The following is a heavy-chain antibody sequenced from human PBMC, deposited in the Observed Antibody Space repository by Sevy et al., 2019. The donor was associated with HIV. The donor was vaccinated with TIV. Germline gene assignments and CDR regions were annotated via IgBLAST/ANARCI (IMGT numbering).Heavy chain of an antibody. Sequence: KQSQTLSLTFAISGDSVSSNSAAWNWIRQSPSRGLEWLGRKYYRSKWYNDYEVSVKSRITINPDTSKNQFSLQLNSVTPEDTAVYYCARARAAAAEHNWFDPWGQGTLVTVSS. CDR2: KYYRSKWYN. V-gene: IGHV6-1*01. CDR1: GDSVSSNSAA. J-gene: IGHJ5*02. CDR3: ARARAAAAEHNWFDP. D-gene: IGHD6-13*01.